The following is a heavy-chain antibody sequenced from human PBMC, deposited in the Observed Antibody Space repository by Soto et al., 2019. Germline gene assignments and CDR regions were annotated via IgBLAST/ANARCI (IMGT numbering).Heavy chain of an antibody. CDR1: GFTFSNFG. Sequence: QVQVVESGGGVVQPGRSLKLSCAASGFTFSNFGMHWVRQAPGKGLEWVAVIWHDGKEKYYADSAKGRSTISRDNSKNTLYLQMNSLRAEETAVYYCVSDPGQDEAMDYWGQGTLVTVSS. V-gene: IGHV3-33*01. CDR3: VSDPGQDEAMDY. J-gene: IGHJ4*02. CDR2: IWHDGKEK.